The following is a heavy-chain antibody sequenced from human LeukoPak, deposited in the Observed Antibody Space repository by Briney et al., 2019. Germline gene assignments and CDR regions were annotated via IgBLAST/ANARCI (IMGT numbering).Heavy chain of an antibody. J-gene: IGHJ6*03. CDR2: IYGGGEGT. CDR3: AKMAGMTRQVYYMDV. CDR1: GFTFSSYA. Sequence: GGSLRLSCAASGFTFSSYAMSWARQAPGKGLEWVSAIYGGGEGTYYADSVKGRFTVSRDNSKNTLYLQMDGLRAEDTAVYYCAKMAGMTRQVYYMDVWGKGATVIVYS. V-gene: IGHV3-23*01. D-gene: IGHD1-1*01.